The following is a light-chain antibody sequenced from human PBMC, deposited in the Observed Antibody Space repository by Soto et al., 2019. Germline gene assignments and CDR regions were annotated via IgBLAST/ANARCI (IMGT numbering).Light chain of an antibody. Sequence: QSVLTQPASVSGSPGQSITISCTGTSSDVGGYKYVSWYQQHPGKAPKLMIYEVRNRPSGVSNRFSGSKSGNTASLTISGLQAEDEADYYCSSFTTSSTWVFGGGTKLTVL. CDR1: SSDVGGYKY. CDR2: EVR. CDR3: SSFTTSSTWV. J-gene: IGLJ3*02. V-gene: IGLV2-14*01.